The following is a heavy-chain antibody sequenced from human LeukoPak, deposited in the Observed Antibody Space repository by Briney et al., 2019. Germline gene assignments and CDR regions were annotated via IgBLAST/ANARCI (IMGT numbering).Heavy chain of an antibody. D-gene: IGHD6-19*01. V-gene: IGHV4-59*01. J-gene: IGHJ4*02. Sequence: SETLSLTYTVSGGSISSYYWSWIRQPPGKGLEWIGYIYYSGSTNYNPSLKSRVTISVDTSKNQFSLKLSSVTAADTAVYYCARGGWYYFDYCGQGTQVTVSS. CDR3: ARGGWYYFDY. CDR2: IYYSGST. CDR1: GGSISSYY.